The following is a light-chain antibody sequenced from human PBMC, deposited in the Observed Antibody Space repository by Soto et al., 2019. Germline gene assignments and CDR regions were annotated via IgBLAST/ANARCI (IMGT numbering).Light chain of an antibody. Sequence: DIQMTQSPSTLSASVGDRVTIACRASQNIGDWLAWYQQKPGKAPNLLIYKASTLESGVPSRFSGSGSGTEFTLAIGSLQPEDFATYYCQQYNDLSTFGGGTKVEI. CDR3: QQYNDLST. V-gene: IGKV1-5*03. CDR2: KAS. CDR1: QNIGDW. J-gene: IGKJ4*01.